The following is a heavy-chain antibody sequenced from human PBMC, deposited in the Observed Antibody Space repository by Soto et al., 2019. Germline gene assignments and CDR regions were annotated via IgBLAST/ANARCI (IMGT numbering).Heavy chain of an antibody. CDR2: IYYSSST. J-gene: IGHJ4*02. CDR3: ARESGRGEGDNGVDS. CDR1: GGSINSGTYY. Sequence: SETLSLTCTVSGGSINSGTYYWSWIRQHPGKGLEWIGYIYYSSSTYYNPSLKSRVSISIDTSKNQVSLKLNSVTAADTAVYYCARESGRGEGDNGVDSWGQGTLVTVSS. D-gene: IGHD3-10*01. V-gene: IGHV4-31*03.